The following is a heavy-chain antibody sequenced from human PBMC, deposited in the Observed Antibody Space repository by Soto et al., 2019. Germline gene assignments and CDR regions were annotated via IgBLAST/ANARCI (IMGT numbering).Heavy chain of an antibody. CDR3: ARSPRSSPYFDY. D-gene: IGHD6-13*01. V-gene: IGHV5-51*01. Sequence: GEYLKISCQSSGYTFSNCWIGWVRQLPGKGLEWMGIIYPGDHETRYSPSFHAKVTISADRSINTAYLQWNSLEASDTAFYFCARSPRSSPYFDYWGQGALVTVSS. CDR1: GYTFSNCW. CDR2: IYPGDHET. J-gene: IGHJ4*02.